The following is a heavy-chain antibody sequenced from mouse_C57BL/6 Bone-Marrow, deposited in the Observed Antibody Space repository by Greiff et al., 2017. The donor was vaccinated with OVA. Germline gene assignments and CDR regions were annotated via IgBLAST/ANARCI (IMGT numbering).Heavy chain of an antibody. CDR3: GRHGDYFWYFDV. Sequence: EVKLVESGGGLVQPGGSLKLSCAASGFTFSDYYMYWVRQTPEKRLEWVAYISNGGGSTYYPDTVKGRSTMSRDNAKNTLYLQMSRLKSEDTAVDYYGRHGDYFWYFDVWGTGTTVTVSS. D-gene: IGHD1-1*01. CDR2: ISNGGGST. V-gene: IGHV5-12*01. J-gene: IGHJ1*03. CDR1: GFTFSDYY.